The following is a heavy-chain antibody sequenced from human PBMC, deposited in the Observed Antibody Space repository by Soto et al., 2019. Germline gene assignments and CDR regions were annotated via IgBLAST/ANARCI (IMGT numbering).Heavy chain of an antibody. D-gene: IGHD3-10*01. CDR1: GGSISSGGYY. Sequence: TLSLTCTVSGGSISSGGYYWSWIRQHPGKGLEWIGYIYYSGSTYYNPSLKSRVTISVDTSKNQFSLKLSSVTAADTAVYYCARDSMVRGVIIQRVYGMDVWGQGTTVTVSS. V-gene: IGHV4-31*03. CDR3: ARDSMVRGVIIQRVYGMDV. CDR2: IYYSGST. J-gene: IGHJ6*02.